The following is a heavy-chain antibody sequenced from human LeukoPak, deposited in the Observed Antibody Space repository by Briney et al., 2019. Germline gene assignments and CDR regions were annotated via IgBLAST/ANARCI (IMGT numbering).Heavy chain of an antibody. Sequence: PGGTLSLSCAASEFHFSSYTMHWVRPAPGRGLEWVALISYDGSNQYYADSVKGRFTISRDNSKNTLYLRMNSLRAGNTAVYYCARAEWDPPQLSSSGLALGGKGTTVTVS. J-gene: IGHJ6*03. CDR3: ARAEWDPPQLSSSGLAL. CDR1: EFHFSSYT. CDR2: ISYDGSNQ. V-gene: IGHV3-30-3*01. D-gene: IGHD1-26*01.